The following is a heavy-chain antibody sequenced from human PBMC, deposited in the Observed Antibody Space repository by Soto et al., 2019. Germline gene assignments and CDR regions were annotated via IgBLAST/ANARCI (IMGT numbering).Heavy chain of an antibody. V-gene: IGHV1-69*06. CDR3: ARETSTIVGVVIPYYYGMDV. Sequence: ASVKVSCKASGGTFSSYAISWVRQAPGQGLEWMGGIIPIFGTANYAQKFQGRVTITADKSTSTAYMELSSLRSEDTAVYYCARETSTIVGVVIPYYYGMDVWRQGTTVTVSS. CDR2: IIPIFGTA. CDR1: GGTFSSYA. D-gene: IGHD3-3*01. J-gene: IGHJ6*02.